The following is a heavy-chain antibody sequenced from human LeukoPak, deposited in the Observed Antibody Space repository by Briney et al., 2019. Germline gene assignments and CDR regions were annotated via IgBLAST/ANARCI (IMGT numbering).Heavy chain of an antibody. CDR1: GFTFSNYW. Sequence: GGSLRLSCAASGFTFSNYWMHWFRQAPGKGLVWVSRINSDGFSTSYADSVKGRFTISRDNAKNTLYLQMNSLRAEDTAVYYCARIHCGGDCYFNWGQGTLVTVSS. CDR3: ARIHCGGDCYFN. D-gene: IGHD2-21*02. J-gene: IGHJ1*01. V-gene: IGHV3-74*01. CDR2: INSDGFST.